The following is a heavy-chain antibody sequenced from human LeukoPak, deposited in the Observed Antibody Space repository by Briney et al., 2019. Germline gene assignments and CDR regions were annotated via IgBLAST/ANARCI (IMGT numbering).Heavy chain of an antibody. CDR3: ARVGEYCSSTSCLGGKYYYYMDV. CDR2: ISSSGSTI. CDR1: GFTFSDYY. J-gene: IGHJ6*03. V-gene: IGHV3-11*04. D-gene: IGHD2-2*01. Sequence: GGSLRLSCAASGFTFSDYYMSWIRQAPGKGLEWVSYISSSGSTIYYADSVKGRFTISRDNAKNSLYLQMNSLRAEDTAVYYCARVGEYCSSTSCLGGKYYYYMDVWGKGTTVTVSS.